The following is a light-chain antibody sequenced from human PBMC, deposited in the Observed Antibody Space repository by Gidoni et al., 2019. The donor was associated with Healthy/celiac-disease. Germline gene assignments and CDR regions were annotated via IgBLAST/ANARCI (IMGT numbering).Light chain of an antibody. Sequence: DIVMTQSPLSLPVTPGETASISCRSRQILLHSNGYNYLDWYLQKPGQSPQLLIYLGSNRSSGVPDRFSVSGSGTDFTLKISRVEAEDVGVYYCMQALQTPRLTFGGGTKVEIK. V-gene: IGKV2-28*01. CDR2: LGS. CDR3: MQALQTPRLT. J-gene: IGKJ4*01. CDR1: QILLHSNGYNY.